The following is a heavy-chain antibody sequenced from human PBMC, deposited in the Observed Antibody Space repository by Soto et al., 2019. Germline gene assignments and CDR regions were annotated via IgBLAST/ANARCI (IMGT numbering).Heavy chain of an antibody. J-gene: IGHJ3*02. CDR3: ARDIGYCSGGSCYVVPQDAFDI. V-gene: IGHV3-33*01. Sequence: GGSLRLSCAASGFTFSSYGMHWVRQAPGKGLEWVAVIWYDGSNKYYADSVKGRFTISRDNSKNTLYLQMNSLRAEDTAVYYCARDIGYCSGGSCYVVPQDAFDIWGQGTMVTVSS. D-gene: IGHD2-15*01. CDR2: IWYDGSNK. CDR1: GFTFSSYG.